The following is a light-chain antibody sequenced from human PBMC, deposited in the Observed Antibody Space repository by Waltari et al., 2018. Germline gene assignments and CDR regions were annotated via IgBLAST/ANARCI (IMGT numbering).Light chain of an antibody. CDR2: GAS. V-gene: IGKV3-15*01. J-gene: IGKJ1*01. CDR3: QQYDNWPPWT. CDR1: QSVSSN. Sequence: IVMTQSPATLSGSPGERATLSCRASQSVSSNLAWYQQKPGQAPRLLIYGASTRATGIPDRFSGSGSGTEFTLTISSLQSEDSAVYHCQQYDNWPPWTFGQGTKVEIK.